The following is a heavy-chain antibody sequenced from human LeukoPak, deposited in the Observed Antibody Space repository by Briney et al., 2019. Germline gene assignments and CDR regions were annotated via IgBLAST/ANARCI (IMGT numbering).Heavy chain of an antibody. D-gene: IGHD4-11*01. V-gene: IGHV4-59*08. CDR2: IYYSGST. CDR3: ARHGGTRVTLVEVYYFDY. J-gene: IGHJ4*02. CDR1: GGSISSYY. Sequence: SETLSLTCTVSGGSISSYYWSWIRQPPGKGLEWIGYIYYSGSTNYSPSLKSRVTISVDTSKNRFSLKLSSVTAADTAVYYCARHGGTRVTLVEVYYFDYWGQGTLVTVSS.